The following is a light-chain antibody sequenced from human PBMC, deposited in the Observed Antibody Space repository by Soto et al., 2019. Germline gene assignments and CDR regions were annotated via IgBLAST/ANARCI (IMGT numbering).Light chain of an antibody. Sequence: DIQMTQSPSSLSASVGDRVTITCRASQDIDNYLAWYQQKPGRAPKLLIYSASTLQSGVPSRFSGSGSGTDFTLTISSLQPEDVATYYCQKYDNGIHTVGPGTTVDIK. CDR3: QKYDNGIHT. CDR1: QDIDNY. V-gene: IGKV1-27*01. CDR2: SAS. J-gene: IGKJ3*01.